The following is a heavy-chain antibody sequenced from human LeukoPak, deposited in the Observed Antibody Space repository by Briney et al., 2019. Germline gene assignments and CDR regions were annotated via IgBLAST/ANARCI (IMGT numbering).Heavy chain of an antibody. CDR2: ITGPGDMT. CDR3: AKDYLGQLVLFDI. D-gene: IGHD6-13*01. Sequence: PGRSLRLSCAASGFTFSSYAMHWVRQAPGKGLEWVSGITGPGDMTFYADSVKGRFTVSRDNSKDTLYLQMNSLRVEDTAVYFCAKDYLGQLVLFDIWGQGTMVSVSS. V-gene: IGHV3-23*01. CDR1: GFTFSSYA. J-gene: IGHJ3*02.